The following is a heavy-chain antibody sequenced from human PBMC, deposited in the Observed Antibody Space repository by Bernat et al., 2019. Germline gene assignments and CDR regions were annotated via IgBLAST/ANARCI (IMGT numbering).Heavy chain of an antibody. J-gene: IGHJ6*02. CDR2: ISAYNGNT. V-gene: IGHV1-18*01. CDR3: ARDPRIAAAGVYYYYYGMDV. D-gene: IGHD6-13*01. CDR1: GYTFTSYG. Sequence: QVQLAQSGAEVKKPGASVKFSCKASGYTFTSYGISWVRQAPGQGLEWMGWISAYNGNTNYAQKLQGRVTMTTDTSTSTAYMELRSLRSDDTAVYYCARDPRIAAAGVYYYYYGMDVWGQGTTVTV.